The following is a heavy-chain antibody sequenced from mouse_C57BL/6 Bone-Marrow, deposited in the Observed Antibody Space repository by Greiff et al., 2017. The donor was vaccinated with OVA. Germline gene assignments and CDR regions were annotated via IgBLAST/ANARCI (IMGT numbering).Heavy chain of an antibody. D-gene: IGHD1-3*01. CDR3: AREGVYSYYAMDY. CDR1: GYTFTSYW. V-gene: IGHV1-64*01. Sequence: QVQLQQPGAELVKPGASVKLSCTASGYTFTSYWMHWVKQRPGQGLEWIGMIHPNSGSTNYNEKFKSKATLTVDKSSSTAYMQLSSLTSEDSAVDYCAREGVYSYYAMDYWGQGTSVTVSS. J-gene: IGHJ4*01. CDR2: IHPNSGST.